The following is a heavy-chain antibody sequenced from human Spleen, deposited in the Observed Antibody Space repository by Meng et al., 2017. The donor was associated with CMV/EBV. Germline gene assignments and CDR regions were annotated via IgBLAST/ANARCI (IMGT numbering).Heavy chain of an antibody. CDR3: ARLDSNYANYYFGLDV. V-gene: IGHV5-51*01. J-gene: IGHJ6*02. CDR1: GYTFTSYW. D-gene: IGHD4-11*01. Sequence: KVSCKGSGYTFTSYWIGWVRQMPGKGLEWVGIIYPGDSDIRYSPSFEGQVTISADRSISTAYLQWSTLMASDTAIYNCARLDSNYANYYFGLDVWGQGTTVTVSS. CDR2: IYPGDSDI.